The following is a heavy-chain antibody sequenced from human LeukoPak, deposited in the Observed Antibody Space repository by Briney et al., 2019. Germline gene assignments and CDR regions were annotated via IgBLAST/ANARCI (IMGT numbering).Heavy chain of an antibody. J-gene: IGHJ4*02. Sequence: SVKVSCKASGFTFTRSAVQWVRQARGQRLEWIGWIAVGSGNTNYAQEFRERVTITRDTSTGTAYMELSSLRSEDTAVYYCAREEVAVAGSNFDYWGQGTLVTVSS. CDR1: GFTFTRSA. CDR2: IAVGSGNT. CDR3: AREEVAVAGSNFDY. V-gene: IGHV1-58*01. D-gene: IGHD6-19*01.